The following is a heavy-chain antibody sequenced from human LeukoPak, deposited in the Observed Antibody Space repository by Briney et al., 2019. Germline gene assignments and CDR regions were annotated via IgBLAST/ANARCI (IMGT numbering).Heavy chain of an antibody. J-gene: IGHJ4*02. CDR2: ISSSSSTI. CDR3: ARDPIVVVTAYFDY. CDR1: GFTFSDYY. D-gene: IGHD2-21*02. V-gene: IGHV3-11*04. Sequence: GGSLRLSCAASGFTFSDYYMSWIRQAPGKGLEWVSYISSSSSTIYYADSVKGRFTISRDNAKNSLYLQMNSLRAEDTAVYYCARDPIVVVTAYFDYWGQGTLVTVSS.